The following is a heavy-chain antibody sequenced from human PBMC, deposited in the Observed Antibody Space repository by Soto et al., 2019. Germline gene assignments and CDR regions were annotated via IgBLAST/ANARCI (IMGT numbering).Heavy chain of an antibody. CDR3: AILPRIGVAVYDF. V-gene: IGHV1-3*01. Sequence: QVQLVQSGSEVKKPGASVRVTCKASGYTFTYNAIHWVRQAPGQRLEWMGWINAGNGDTKYSQKFQGRVTITTDTSASTAYMELSSLRSEDTAVYFCAILPRIGVAVYDFWGQGTLVTVSS. CDR1: GYTFTYNA. CDR2: INAGNGDT. J-gene: IGHJ4*02. D-gene: IGHD6-19*01.